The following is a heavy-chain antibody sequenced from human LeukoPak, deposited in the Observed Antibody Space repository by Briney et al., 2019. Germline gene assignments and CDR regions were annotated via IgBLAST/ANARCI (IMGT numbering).Heavy chain of an antibody. CDR3: AKAVGPYYYDSSGYYKSYYFDY. Sequence: GGSLRLSCAASGFTFSSYAMSWVRQAPGKGLEWVSAISGSGGSTYYAGSVKGRFTISRDNSKNTLYLQMNSLRAEDTAVYYCAKAVGPYYYDSSGYYKSYYFDYWGQGTLVTVSS. CDR1: GFTFSSYA. D-gene: IGHD3-22*01. V-gene: IGHV3-23*01. CDR2: ISGSGGST. J-gene: IGHJ4*02.